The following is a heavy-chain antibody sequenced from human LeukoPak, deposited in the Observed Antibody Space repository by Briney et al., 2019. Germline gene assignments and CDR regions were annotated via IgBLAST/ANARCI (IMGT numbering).Heavy chain of an antibody. Sequence: GASVKVSCKASGYTFTSYYMHWVRQAPGQGLEWMGIINPSGGSTSYAQKFQGRVTMARDTSPTTVYMELSSLRSEDTAVYYCARGVHSVLEWLSSLYYYYGMDVWGQGTTVTVSS. CDR3: ARGVHSVLEWLSSLYYYYGMDV. V-gene: IGHV1-46*01. CDR1: GYTFTSYY. D-gene: IGHD3-3*01. CDR2: INPSGGST. J-gene: IGHJ6*02.